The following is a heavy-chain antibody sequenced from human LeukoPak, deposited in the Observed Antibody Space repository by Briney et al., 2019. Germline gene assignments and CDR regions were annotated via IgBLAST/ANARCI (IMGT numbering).Heavy chain of an antibody. Sequence: PGGSLRLSCTASGFSFSSYWMHWVRHVPGKGLEWVSSISSSSSYIYYADSVKGRFTISRDNAKNSLYLQMNSLRAEDTAVYYCAKGITMVRGPLYWGQGTLVTVSS. CDR1: GFSFSSYW. CDR2: ISSSSSYI. CDR3: AKGITMVRGPLY. V-gene: IGHV3-21*04. J-gene: IGHJ4*02. D-gene: IGHD3-10*01.